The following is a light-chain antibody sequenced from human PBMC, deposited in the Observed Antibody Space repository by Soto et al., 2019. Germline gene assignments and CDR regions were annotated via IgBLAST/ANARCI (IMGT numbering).Light chain of an antibody. Sequence: EIVMTQSPLSLPVTPGEPASISCRSSQSLLHSDGYNYLAWYLQKPGHSPQLLIDLASSRASGVPDRFSGSGSGTDFTLKISRVEAEDVGVYYCMQPLQSWTFGQGTKVEIK. V-gene: IGKV2-28*01. CDR1: QSLLHSDGYNY. J-gene: IGKJ1*01. CDR2: LAS. CDR3: MQPLQSWT.